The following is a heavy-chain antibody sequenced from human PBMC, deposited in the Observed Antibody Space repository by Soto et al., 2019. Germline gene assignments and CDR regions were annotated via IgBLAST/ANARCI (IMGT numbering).Heavy chain of an antibody. V-gene: IGHV1-69*13. CDR1: GGTFSSYA. J-gene: IGHJ6*04. CDR2: IIPIFGTA. CDR3: ARDPCWAGEHHYGMFG. D-gene: IGHD1-1*01. Sequence: PVNGACPTCGGTFSSYAISRVRQPPGQGIEWMGGIIPIFGTANYAQKFQGRVTITADESTSTAYMELSSLRSEDTAVYYWARDPCWAGEHHYGMFGWCKRTTV.